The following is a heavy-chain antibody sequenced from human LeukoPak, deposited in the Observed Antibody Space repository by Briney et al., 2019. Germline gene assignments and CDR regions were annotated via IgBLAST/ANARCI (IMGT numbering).Heavy chain of an antibody. CDR2: SYYSGST. D-gene: IGHD3-22*01. Sequence: PSETLSLTCTVSGGSISSGGYYWSWIRQHPGKGLEWIGYSYYSGSTNYNPSLKSRVTISLDTSKNQFSLKLSSVTAADTAVYYCARDRPAYYDSSGYPDIWGQGTMVTVSS. V-gene: IGHV4-31*02. CDR3: ARDRPAYYDSSGYPDI. CDR1: GGSISSGGYY. J-gene: IGHJ3*02.